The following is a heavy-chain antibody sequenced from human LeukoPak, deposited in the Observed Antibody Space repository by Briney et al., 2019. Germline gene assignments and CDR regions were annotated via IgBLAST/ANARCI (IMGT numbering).Heavy chain of an antibody. D-gene: IGHD6-13*01. CDR2: IYYSEGT. CDR1: GDSISSRSYY. J-gene: IGHJ4*02. Sequence: SETLSLTCTVSGDSISSRSYYWGWIRQPPGKGLEWIGSIYYSEGTYYNPSLKSRVTISVDTSKNQFSLKLSSVTAADTAVYYCARNDESSSWTADYWGQGTLVTVSS. V-gene: IGHV4-39*07. CDR3: ARNDESSSWTADY.